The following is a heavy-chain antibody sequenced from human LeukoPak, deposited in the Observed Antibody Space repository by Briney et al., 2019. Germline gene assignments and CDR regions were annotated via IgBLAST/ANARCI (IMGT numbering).Heavy chain of an antibody. CDR1: GGPLSSYY. CDR2: IYYSGSN. J-gene: IGHJ4*02. Sequence: SETLSLTCTVSGGPLSSYYWSWIRQPPGKALGGIGYIYYSGSNNYNPSLKSRVTISVDTSKNQFSLKLSSVTAADTAVSYCAREGSSSSWDYWGQGTLVTVSS. D-gene: IGHD6-13*01. CDR3: AREGSSSSWDY. V-gene: IGHV4-59*01.